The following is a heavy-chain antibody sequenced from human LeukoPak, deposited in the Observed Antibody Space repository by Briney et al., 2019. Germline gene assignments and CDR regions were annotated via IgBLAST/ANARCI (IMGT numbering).Heavy chain of an antibody. CDR2: IIPILGTA. Sequence: SVKVSCKASGGTFSSYAISWVRQAPGQGLEWMGGIIPILGTANHAQKFQGRVTITADESTSTAYMELSSPRSEDTAVYYCARAPPRKYCSGGSCYWGWFDYWGQGTLVTVSS. V-gene: IGHV1-69*01. CDR1: GGTFSSYA. CDR3: ARAPPRKYCSGGSCYWGWFDY. J-gene: IGHJ4*02. D-gene: IGHD2-15*01.